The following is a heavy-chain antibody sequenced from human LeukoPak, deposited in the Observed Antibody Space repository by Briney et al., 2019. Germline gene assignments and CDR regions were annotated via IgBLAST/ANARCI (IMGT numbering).Heavy chain of an antibody. J-gene: IGHJ3*02. CDR1: GGSFSGYY. Sequence: PSETLSLTCAVYGGSFSGYYWSWIRQPAGKGLEWIGRIYTSGSTNYNPSLKSRVTMSVDTSKNQFSLKLSSVTAADTAVYYCGRNLVAGAGGGGDAFDIWGQGTMVTVSS. V-gene: IGHV4-59*10. CDR2: IYTSGST. CDR3: GRNLVAGAGGGGDAFDI. D-gene: IGHD6-19*01.